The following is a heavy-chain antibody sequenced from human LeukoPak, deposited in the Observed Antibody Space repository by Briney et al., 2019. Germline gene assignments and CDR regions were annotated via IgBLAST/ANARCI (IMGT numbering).Heavy chain of an antibody. V-gene: IGHV4-39*01. Sequence: PSETMSLTCTVEGPSFSSDCYYWGWLRQPPVKGLEGTGSSYFSGTTHYNPSLRRRVSIAIDASKKEFSLRLSSVTASDTAVYYCARSRHPPALVTVVVCAPDHALDIGGQGKMVSVSS. CDR1: GPSFSSDCYY. CDR3: ARSRHPPALVTVVVCAPDHALDI. D-gene: IGHD5-18*01. CDR2: SYFSGTT. J-gene: IGHJ3*02.